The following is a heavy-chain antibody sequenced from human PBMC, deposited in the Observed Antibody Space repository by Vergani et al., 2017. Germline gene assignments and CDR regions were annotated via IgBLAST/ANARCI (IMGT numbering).Heavy chain of an antibody. Sequence: QVQLQESGPGLVKPSETLSLTCTVSNDSVSNTFYYWGWIRQTPGKGLEWIGSIYYSGSTNYNPSLKSRVTISVDTSKNQFSLKLSSVTAADTAVYYCARGFYDLWSGYSGYYYMDVWGKGTTVTVSS. V-gene: IGHV4-39*07. CDR2: IYYSGST. CDR1: NDSVSNTFYY. D-gene: IGHD3-3*01. CDR3: ARGFYDLWSGYSGYYYMDV. J-gene: IGHJ6*03.